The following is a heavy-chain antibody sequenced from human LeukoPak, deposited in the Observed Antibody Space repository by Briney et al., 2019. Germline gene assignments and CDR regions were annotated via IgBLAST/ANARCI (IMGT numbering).Heavy chain of an antibody. J-gene: IGHJ4*02. CDR3: ARQVSSSGWTDFDY. Sequence: ADPLSLICTVSGGSISRYYWSWIRHPPGEGLEWLGYIYYSGSTNFNPSLKSRVTISVDTSKNQFCLKLSSVTAADTAVYYCARQVSSSGWTDFDYWGQGTLVTVSS. CDR2: IYYSGST. V-gene: IGHV4-59*08. D-gene: IGHD6-19*01. CDR1: GGSISRYY.